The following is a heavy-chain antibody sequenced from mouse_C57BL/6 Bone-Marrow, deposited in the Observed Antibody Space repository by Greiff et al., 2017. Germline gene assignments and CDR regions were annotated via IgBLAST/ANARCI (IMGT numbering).Heavy chain of an antibody. V-gene: IGHV10-1*01. Sequence: EVQLVESGGGLVQPKGSLKLSCAASGFSFNTYAMNWVRQAPGKGLEWVARIRSKSNNYATYYADSVKDRFTISRDDSESMLYLQMNNLKTEDTAMYYCVRHEDFAIYYYGSSYVGVFDVWGTGTTVTVSS. CDR2: IRSKSNNYAT. D-gene: IGHD1-1*01. CDR1: GFSFNTYA. J-gene: IGHJ1*03. CDR3: VRHEDFAIYYYGSSYVGVFDV.